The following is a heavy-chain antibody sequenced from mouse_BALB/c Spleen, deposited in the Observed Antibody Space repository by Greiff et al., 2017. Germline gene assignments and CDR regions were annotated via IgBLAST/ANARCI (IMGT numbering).Heavy chain of an antibody. D-gene: IGHD4-1*01. CDR2: ISSGGSYT. V-gene: IGHV5-9-4*01. J-gene: IGHJ3*01. CDR1: GFTFSSYA. Sequence: EVKVEESGGGLVKPGGSLKLSCAASGFTFSSYAMSWVRQSPEKRLEWVAEISSGGSYTYYPDTVTGRFTISRDNAKNTLYLEMSSLRSEDTAMYYCAKLGRFAYWGQGTLVTVSA. CDR3: AKLGRFAY.